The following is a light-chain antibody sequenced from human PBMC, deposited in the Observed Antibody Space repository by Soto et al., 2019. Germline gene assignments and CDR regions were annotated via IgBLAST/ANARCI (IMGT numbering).Light chain of an antibody. J-gene: IGKJ1*01. CDR1: QSISSW. Sequence: DIQMSESPSTLSASVVDRVTITCRASQSISSWLAWYQQKPGKAPKLLIYDASSLESGVPSRFSGSGSGTEFTLTISSLQPDDFATYYCQQYNSYSQTFGQGTKV. V-gene: IGKV1-5*01. CDR2: DAS. CDR3: QQYNSYSQT.